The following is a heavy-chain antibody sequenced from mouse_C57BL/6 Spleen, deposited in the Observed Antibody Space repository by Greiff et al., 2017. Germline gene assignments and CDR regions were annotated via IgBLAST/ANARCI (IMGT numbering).Heavy chain of an antibody. Sequence: VQLQQSGPELVKPGASVKISCKASGYAFSSSWMNWVKQRPGKGLEWIGRFYPGDGDTNYNGKFKGKATLTADKSSSTANMQLSSLTSEDAAIYFCAWDEDDYWGQGTTLTVSS. V-gene: IGHV1-82*01. CDR3: AWDEDDY. CDR1: GYAFSSSW. D-gene: IGHD4-1*01. CDR2: FYPGDGDT. J-gene: IGHJ2*01.